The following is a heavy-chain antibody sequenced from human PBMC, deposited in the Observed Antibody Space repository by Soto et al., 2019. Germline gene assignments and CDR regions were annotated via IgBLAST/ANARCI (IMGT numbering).Heavy chain of an antibody. CDR3: ARSDGRY. V-gene: IGHV4-59*01. J-gene: IGHJ4*02. CDR1: GGSIGSYY. CDR2: IYYSDSI. Sequence: SETLSLTCTVSGGSIGSYYWSWIRQPPGKGLEWIGYIYYSDSINYNPSLKSRVIISDDTSKNQFSLRLSSVTAADTAVYYCARSDGRYWGQGTLVTVSS.